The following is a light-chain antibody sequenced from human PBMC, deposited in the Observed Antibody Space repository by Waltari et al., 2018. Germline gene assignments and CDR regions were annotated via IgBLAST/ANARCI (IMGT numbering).Light chain of an antibody. CDR1: QDISNY. Sequence: DIQMPQSPSSLSASVGDRVTITCQASQDISNYLNWYQQKPGKAPKLLIYDASNLETGFPSRFSGGGSGTDFTFTISSLQPEDIATYYCQQYDNLPLTFGGGTKVEIK. CDR2: DAS. CDR3: QQYDNLPLT. J-gene: IGKJ4*01. V-gene: IGKV1-33*01.